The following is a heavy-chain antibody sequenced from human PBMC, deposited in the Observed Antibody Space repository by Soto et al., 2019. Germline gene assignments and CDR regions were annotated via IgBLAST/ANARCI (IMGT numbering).Heavy chain of an antibody. V-gene: IGHV1-69*13. CDR1: GGIFTNYA. D-gene: IGHD2-21*02. Sequence: SVKVSCKASGGIFTNYAFSWVRQAPGQGLEWMGGIIPIFGTANYAQKFQGRVTITADESTTTAYMDLSSLTSEDTAVYYCAREKADFGGNSTYFDYWGQGTLVTVSS. CDR3: AREKADFGGNSTYFDY. J-gene: IGHJ4*02. CDR2: IIPIFGTA.